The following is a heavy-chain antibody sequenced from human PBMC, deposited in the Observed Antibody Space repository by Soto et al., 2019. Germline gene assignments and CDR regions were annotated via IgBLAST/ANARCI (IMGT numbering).Heavy chain of an antibody. Sequence: GGSLRLSCAASGFTFSSSAMNWVRQAPGEGLEWISSSSNRDGGTWYADSVKGRFTISRDNSKKTLYLQMNSLRAEDTAVYYCAKDWSPDGYWGQGTLVTVSS. J-gene: IGHJ4*02. CDR2: SSNRDGGT. D-gene: IGHD3-3*01. CDR1: GFTFSSSA. V-gene: IGHV3-23*01. CDR3: AKDWSPDGY.